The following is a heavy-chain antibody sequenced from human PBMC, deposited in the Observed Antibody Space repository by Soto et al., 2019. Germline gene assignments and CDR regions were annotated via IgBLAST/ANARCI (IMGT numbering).Heavy chain of an antibody. Sequence: QVQLVQSGAEVKKPGASVKVSCKASGYTFTSYGISWVRQAPGQGLEWMGWISAYNGNTNYAQKLKGRVTMTTDTSTSTAYMELRSLRSDDTAVYYCASPVLLWFGDLPGMDVWGQGTTVTVSS. CDR1: GYTFTSYG. CDR3: ASPVLLWFGDLPGMDV. CDR2: ISAYNGNT. D-gene: IGHD3-10*01. V-gene: IGHV1-18*01. J-gene: IGHJ6*02.